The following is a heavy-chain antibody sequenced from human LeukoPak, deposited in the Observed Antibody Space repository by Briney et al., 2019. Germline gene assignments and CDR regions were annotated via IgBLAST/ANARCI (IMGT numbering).Heavy chain of an antibody. CDR3: ARDGLRFGELLGY. Sequence: PGGSLRLSCAASGFTFSNFWMSWVRQAPGKGLEWVANIKQDGSEKYYVDSVKGRFTISRDNAKNSLYLQMNSLRAEDTAVYYCARDGLRFGELLGYWGQGTLVTVSS. V-gene: IGHV3-7*01. D-gene: IGHD3-10*01. CDR2: IKQDGSEK. CDR1: GFTFSNFW. J-gene: IGHJ4*02.